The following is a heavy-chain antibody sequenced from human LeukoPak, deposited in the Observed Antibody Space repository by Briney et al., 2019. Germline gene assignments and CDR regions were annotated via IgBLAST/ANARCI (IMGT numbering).Heavy chain of an antibody. CDR1: GRSISIGDYY. CDR3: ASSPVRLLEHHIQNWFDP. V-gene: IGHV4-30-4*02. J-gene: IGHJ5*02. Sequence: SDTQSLTCTVSGRSISIGDYYGTWIRQPPGKGRERLGYMYYTGSTFYNPSLKSRVTISIATSKTPFSLNLNSVTAADTAVYYCASSPVRLLEHHIQNWFDPWGQRTLGTVSS. CDR2: MYYTGST. D-gene: IGHD3-3*01.